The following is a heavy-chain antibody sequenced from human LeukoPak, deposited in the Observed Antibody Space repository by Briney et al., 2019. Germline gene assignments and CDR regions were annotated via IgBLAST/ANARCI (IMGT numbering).Heavy chain of an antibody. CDR1: GYTFTSFG. J-gene: IGHJ3*02. D-gene: IGHD3-22*01. Sequence: ASVKVSCKASGYTFTSFGISWVRQAPGQGLEWMGWISAYNGNTNYAQKLQGRVTMTTDTSTSTAYMELRSLRSDDTAAYYCARDYDSSGYYDAFDIWGQGTMVTVSS. CDR3: ARDYDSSGYYDAFDI. CDR2: ISAYNGNT. V-gene: IGHV1-18*01.